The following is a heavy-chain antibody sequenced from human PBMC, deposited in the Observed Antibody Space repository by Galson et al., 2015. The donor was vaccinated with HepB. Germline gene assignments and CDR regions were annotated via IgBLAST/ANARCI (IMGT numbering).Heavy chain of an antibody. CDR3: TRHGPSGSRWYFYDY. CDR2: IRSKAYGETA. V-gene: IGHV3-49*04. J-gene: IGHJ4*02. D-gene: IGHD6-13*01. Sequence: SLRLSCATSGFSFGDFAVSWVRQAPGKGLEWVGFIRSKAYGETADYGASVKGRFTISRDDSKSTAYLQINSLKIEDTAIYYCTRHGPSGSRWYFYDYWGQGTLVTVSS. CDR1: GFSFGDFA.